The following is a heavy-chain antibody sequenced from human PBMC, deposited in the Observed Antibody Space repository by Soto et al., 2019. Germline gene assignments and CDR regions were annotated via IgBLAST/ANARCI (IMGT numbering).Heavy chain of an antibody. V-gene: IGHV5-51*03. Sequence: GESMKIFCKGSGYSFTSYWIGWVRQIPGKGLEWMGIIYPGDSDTRYSPSFQGHVTISADKSSSTAYLQWSSLKASDTAMYYCERFGRSGPFDYWGQGTLVTVSS. J-gene: IGHJ4*02. D-gene: IGHD2-15*01. CDR1: GYSFTSYW. CDR2: IYPGDSDT. CDR3: ERFGRSGPFDY.